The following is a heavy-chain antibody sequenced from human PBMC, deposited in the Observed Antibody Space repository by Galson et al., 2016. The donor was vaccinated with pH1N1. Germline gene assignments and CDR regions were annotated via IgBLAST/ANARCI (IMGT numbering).Heavy chain of an antibody. Sequence: LRLSCAASGFIFTGYSMNWVRQAPGKGLEWVSSISGGSFHIYYADSVKGRFSISRDNAKNSLFLQMNSLRAEDTALYYCARDRSGLGVGSSYYIDVWGQGTTGTVSS. CDR3: ARDRSGLGVGSSYYIDV. V-gene: IGHV3-21*01. CDR1: GFIFTGYS. CDR2: ISGGSFHI. D-gene: IGHD3-10*01. J-gene: IGHJ6*03.